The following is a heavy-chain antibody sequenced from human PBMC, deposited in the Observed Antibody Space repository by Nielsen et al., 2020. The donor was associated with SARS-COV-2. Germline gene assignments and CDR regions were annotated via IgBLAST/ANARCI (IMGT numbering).Heavy chain of an antibody. CDR1: GYTFTNYG. CDR3: ARRGHDNSGYYWDY. V-gene: IGHV1-2*04. D-gene: IGHD3-22*01. CDR2: INPNTGNT. Sequence: ASVKVSCKASGYTFTNYGINWVRQAPGQGLEWMGWINPNTGNTKYAQKFQDWVTMTRDTSINTAYIELSRLRSDDMAVYFCARRGHDNSGYYWDYWGQGTLVTVSS. J-gene: IGHJ4*02.